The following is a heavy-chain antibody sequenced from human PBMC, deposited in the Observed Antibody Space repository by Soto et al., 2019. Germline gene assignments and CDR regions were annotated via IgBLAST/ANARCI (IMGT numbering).Heavy chain of an antibody. J-gene: IGHJ3*01. V-gene: IGHV3-30*04. CDR2: VSHDGKTE. CDR1: GFTFSSYA. CDR3: GREPYISGHYSGGCDV. D-gene: IGHD3-22*01. Sequence: QVQLVESGGGVVQPGRSLRLSCAASGFTFSSYAMHWVRQAPGKGLEWVAVVSHDGKTEYHAASVKGRFTISRDTSANILSLLMNSLRDEDTAVYYCGREPYISGHYSGGCDVWGQGTMVTVSS.